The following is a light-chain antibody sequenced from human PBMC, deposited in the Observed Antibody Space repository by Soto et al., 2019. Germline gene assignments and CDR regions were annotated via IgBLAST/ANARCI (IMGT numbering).Light chain of an antibody. Sequence: DVVMTQSPLSLPVTLGQQASISCRSSHSLLHITGETFLFWYLQKPGQSPQIMIYEVSTRVSGVPDRFSGSGSGTDLKLEISRVETDDVGIYYCMKSTQLPPTCGQGTRLEIK. J-gene: IGKJ5*01. CDR3: MKSTQLPPT. V-gene: IGKV2D-29*02. CDR1: HSLLHITGETF. CDR2: EVS.